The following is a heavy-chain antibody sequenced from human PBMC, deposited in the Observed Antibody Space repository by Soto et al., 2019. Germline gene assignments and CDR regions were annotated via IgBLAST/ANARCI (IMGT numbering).Heavy chain of an antibody. CDR3: ARENSGSYHRHFDY. J-gene: IGHJ4*02. D-gene: IGHD1-26*01. V-gene: IGHV1-18*01. CDR2: ISAYNANT. Sequence: QVQLVQSGGEVKKPGASVKVSCTASGYTLTNFGLSWVRQAPGQGLEWMGCISAYNANTNYAQKLQGRVSMTTDTSTSTGYMELRSLRSDDTAVYYCARENSGSYHRHFDYWGQGTLVTVSS. CDR1: GYTLTNFG.